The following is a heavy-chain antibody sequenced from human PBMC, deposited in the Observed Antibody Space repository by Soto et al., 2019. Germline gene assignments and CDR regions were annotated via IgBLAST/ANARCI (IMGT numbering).Heavy chain of an antibody. J-gene: IGHJ4*02. CDR1: GGSITSYH. Sequence: SETLSLTCFVSGGSITSYHWSLLRQFPGKGLEWIAYTSYTGNTNYNPSLQSRVSTSVDLSKNQFSLNLRSVTAADTAVYFCARDLSSGYDSYYFDYWGQGTLVTVSS. D-gene: IGHD3-22*01. CDR2: TSYTGNT. CDR3: ARDLSSGYDSYYFDY. V-gene: IGHV4-59*12.